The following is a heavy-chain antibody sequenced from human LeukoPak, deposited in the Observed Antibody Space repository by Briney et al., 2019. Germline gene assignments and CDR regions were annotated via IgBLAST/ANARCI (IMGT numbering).Heavy chain of an antibody. V-gene: IGHV4-59*08. CDR1: GGSISSYY. CDR3: ARLLNYDFWSGYGGYFDY. Sequence: PSETLSLTCTVSGGSISSYYWSWIRQPPGKGLEWIGYIYYSGSTNYNPSLKSRVTISVDTSKNQLSLKLSSVTAADTAVYYCARLLNYDFWSGYGGYFDYWGQGTLVTVSS. D-gene: IGHD3-3*01. J-gene: IGHJ4*02. CDR2: IYYSGST.